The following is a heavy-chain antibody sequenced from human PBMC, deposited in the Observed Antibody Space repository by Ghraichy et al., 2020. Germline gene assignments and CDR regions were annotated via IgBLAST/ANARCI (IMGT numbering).Heavy chain of an antibody. CDR2: ISAYNGNT. Sequence: ASEKVSCKASGYTFTSYGISWVRQAPGQGLEWMGWISAYNGNTNYAQKLQGRVTMTTDTSTSTAYMELRSLRSDDTAVYYCARDGVVGGDYTFLGMDVWGQGTTVTVSS. CDR1: GYTFTSYG. V-gene: IGHV1-18*04. D-gene: IGHD4-17*01. CDR3: ARDGVVGGDYTFLGMDV. J-gene: IGHJ6*02.